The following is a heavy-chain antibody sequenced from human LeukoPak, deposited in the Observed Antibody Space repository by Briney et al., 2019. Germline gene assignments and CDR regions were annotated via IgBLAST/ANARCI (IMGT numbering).Heavy chain of an antibody. CDR1: GGTFRRYV. J-gene: IGHJ6*03. CDR3: ARGAFGVFPPATYYYYMDV. D-gene: IGHD3-3*01. CDR2: ITPMLGTT. V-gene: IGHV1-69*13. Sequence: SVTVSCKASGGTFRRYVISWVRQAPGQGLEGMGGITPMLGTTNYAQKFQGRVTITADESTITAYMELSSLRSEDTAVYYCARGAFGVFPPATYYYYMDVWGKGTTVTVSS.